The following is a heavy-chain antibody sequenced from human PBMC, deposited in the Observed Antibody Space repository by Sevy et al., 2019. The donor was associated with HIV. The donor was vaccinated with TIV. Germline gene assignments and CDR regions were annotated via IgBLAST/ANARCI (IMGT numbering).Heavy chain of an antibody. D-gene: IGHD3-3*01. CDR2: IYYSEST. CDR1: GGSISSYY. CDR3: ARLRVFEDFWSEFDY. Sequence: SETVSLTYTVSGGSISSYYWSWIRQPPGKGLEWIGYIYYSESTNYNPSLKSRVTISVDTSKNQLALKLSSVTAADTAVYYCARLRVFEDFWSEFDYWGQGTLVTVSS. V-gene: IGHV4-59*12. J-gene: IGHJ4*02.